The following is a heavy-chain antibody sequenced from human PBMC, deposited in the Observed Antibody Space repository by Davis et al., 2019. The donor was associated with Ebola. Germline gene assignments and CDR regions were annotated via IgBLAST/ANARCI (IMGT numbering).Heavy chain of an antibody. CDR1: GFTFSSYA. CDR3: AKGGYCTNGVCPEYYFDY. J-gene: IGHJ4*02. D-gene: IGHD2-8*01. V-gene: IGHV3-30*04. Sequence: GGSLRLSCAASGFTFSSYAMHWVRQAPGKGLEWVAVISYDGSNKYYADSVKGRFTISRDNSKNTLYLQMNSLRAEDTAVYYCAKGGYCTNGVCPEYYFDYWGQGTLVTVSS. CDR2: ISYDGSNK.